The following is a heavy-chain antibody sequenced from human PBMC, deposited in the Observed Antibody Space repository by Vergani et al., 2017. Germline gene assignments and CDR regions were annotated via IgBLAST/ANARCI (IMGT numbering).Heavy chain of an antibody. J-gene: IGHJ4*02. CDR3: AKESAYFESGGYYYLDY. CDR1: GFIFRSSA. Sequence: EVQVLDSGGGLVQPGGSLRLSCAASGFIFRSSAMNWVRQAPGKGLEWVSSITGSASTTYSADSGEGRFAITRDNSKNTLYLQMNSLIADDTAVYYGAKESAYFESGGYYYLDYWGQGTPVTVSS. CDR2: ITGSASTT. V-gene: IGHV3-23*01. D-gene: IGHD3-22*01.